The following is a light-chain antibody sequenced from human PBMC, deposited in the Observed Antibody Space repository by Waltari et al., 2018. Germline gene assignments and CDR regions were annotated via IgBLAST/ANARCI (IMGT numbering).Light chain of an antibody. Sequence: EIVLTQSPATLSSSPGERATLSCRASQSVSNYLAWYQQRPGQAPRLLIYDASTRATGIPARFSGSGSGTDFTLTISRLEPEDFAVYYCQKRSDWPLTFGGGTKVEIK. CDR1: QSVSNY. V-gene: IGKV3-11*01. J-gene: IGKJ4*01. CDR3: QKRSDWPLT. CDR2: DAS.